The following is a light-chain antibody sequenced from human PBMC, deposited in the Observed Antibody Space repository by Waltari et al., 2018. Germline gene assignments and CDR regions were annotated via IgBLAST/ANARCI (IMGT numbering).Light chain of an antibody. CDR3: SSYTTSSTLV. J-gene: IGLJ2*01. Sequence: QSALTQPASVSGSPGQSITISCTGSNSDIGGYNFVSWYQQHPGKAPKLIIYDLNKRPSGVSNRFSASKSGKTASLTISGLQAEDEANYYCSSYTTSSTLVFGGGTKVTVL. V-gene: IGLV2-14*03. CDR2: DLN. CDR1: NSDIGGYNF.